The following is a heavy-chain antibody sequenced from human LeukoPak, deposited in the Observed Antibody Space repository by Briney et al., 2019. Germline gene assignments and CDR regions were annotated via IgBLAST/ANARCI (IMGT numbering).Heavy chain of an antibody. CDR2: INHSGST. J-gene: IGHJ6*03. Sequence: SETLSLTCAVYGGSFSGYYWSWIRQPPGKRLEWIGEINHSGSTNYNPSLKSRVTISVDTSKNQFSLKLSSVTAADTAVYYCARGCSNYNDYYYYYMDVWGKGTTVTVSS. D-gene: IGHD4-11*01. V-gene: IGHV4-34*01. CDR3: ARGCSNYNDYYYYYMDV. CDR1: GGSFSGYY.